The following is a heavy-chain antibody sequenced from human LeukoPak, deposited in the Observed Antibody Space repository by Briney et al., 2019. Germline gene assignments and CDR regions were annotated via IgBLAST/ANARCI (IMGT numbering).Heavy chain of an antibody. CDR1: GDSISSGAYY. V-gene: IGHV4-31*03. D-gene: IGHD3-3*01. CDR2: IYYSGST. J-gene: IGHJ3*02. CDR3: ARGGYDFWSGYSNDAFGI. Sequence: SETLSLTCTVSGDSISSGAYYWSWIRQHPGKGLEWIGYIYYSGSTDYNPSLKSRVTISVDKSNKQFSLKLSSVTAADTAVYYCARGGYDFWSGYSNDAFGIWGQGTMVTVSS.